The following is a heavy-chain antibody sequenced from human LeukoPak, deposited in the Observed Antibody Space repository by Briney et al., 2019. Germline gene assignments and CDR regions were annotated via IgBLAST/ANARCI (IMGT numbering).Heavy chain of an antibody. J-gene: IGHJ4*02. Sequence: SETLSLTCTLSGGSITGYYWNWIRQPAGQGLEWLGRVYFSGVGNYNPSLTSRVTMSVDTSKNQFSLKLTSLTAADTAVYYCAREEFLHEIDSSGYFVYWGQGTLGTVSS. D-gene: IGHD3-22*01. CDR3: AREEFLHEIDSSGYFVY. CDR2: VYFSGVG. V-gene: IGHV4-4*07. CDR1: GGSITGYY.